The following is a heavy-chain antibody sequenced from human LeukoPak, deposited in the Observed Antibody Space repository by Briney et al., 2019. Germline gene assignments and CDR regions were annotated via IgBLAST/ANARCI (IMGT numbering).Heavy chain of an antibody. CDR2: IRYDGSNK. D-gene: IGHD1-26*01. J-gene: IGHJ4*02. Sequence: GGSLRLSCAASGFTFSSYGMHWVRQAPGKGLEWVAFIRYDGSNKYYADSVKGRFTISRDNSKNTLYLQMNSLRAEDTAVYYCAKDRVIVGATIFDYWGQGTPVTVSS. CDR1: GFTFSSYG. CDR3: AKDRVIVGATIFDY. V-gene: IGHV3-30*02.